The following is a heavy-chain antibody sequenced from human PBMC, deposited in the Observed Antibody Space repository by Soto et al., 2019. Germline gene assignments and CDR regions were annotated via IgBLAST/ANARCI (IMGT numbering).Heavy chain of an antibody. CDR2: IYFNRTT. CDR1: GVSISDTSYY. CDR3: ASQGSY. V-gene: IGHV4-39*01. Sequence: QLQLQESGPGLVKPSETLSLTCNVSGVSISDTSYYWGWIRQPPGKGLEWIGTIYFNRTTFYNPCLKSRLTISVHTSKNQISLRLTSVTAAHTAVYYCASQGSYWGQGTLVAVSS. J-gene: IGHJ4*02.